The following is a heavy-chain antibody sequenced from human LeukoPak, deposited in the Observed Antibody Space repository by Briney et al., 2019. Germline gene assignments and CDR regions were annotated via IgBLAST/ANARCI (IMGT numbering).Heavy chain of an antibody. CDR1: GLLFGDYA. J-gene: IGHJ5*02. Sequence: SGGSLRLSCTASGLLFGDYAMPWVRQAPGKGLEWVGFIRSKPYGGTAEYAASVKGRFTISRDDSKTIAYLDMNGLKTEDTAVYHCTVQVIPSDKWFDPWGQGTPVTVSS. D-gene: IGHD2-21*01. CDR2: IRSKPYGGTA. V-gene: IGHV3-49*04. CDR3: TVQVIPSDKWFDP.